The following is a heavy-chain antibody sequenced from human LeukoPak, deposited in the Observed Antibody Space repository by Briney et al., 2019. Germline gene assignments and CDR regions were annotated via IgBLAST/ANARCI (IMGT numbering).Heavy chain of an antibody. D-gene: IGHD5-18*01. CDR2: ITNTGGST. V-gene: IGHV3-23*01. CDR1: GFTFSSYA. CDR3: ARGKSGYIPANWFDP. J-gene: IGHJ5*02. Sequence: GGSLRLSCAASGFTFSSYAMNWVRQAPGKGLEWVSAITNTGGSTYYADSVKGRFTISRDNSKNTLHLQMNSLRAEDTAVYYCARGKSGYIPANWFDPWGQGTLVTVSS.